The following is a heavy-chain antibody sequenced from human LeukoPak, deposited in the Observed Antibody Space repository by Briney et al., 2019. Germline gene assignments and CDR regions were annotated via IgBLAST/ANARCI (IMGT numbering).Heavy chain of an antibody. CDR3: ARNHVDWFDP. Sequence: PSETLSLTCTVSGGSISSYYWSWIRQPPGKGLEWIGYIYYSGSTNYNPSLKSRVTISVDTSKNQFSLKLSSVTAADAAVYYCARNHVDWFDPWGQGTLVTVSS. CDR2: IYYSGST. V-gene: IGHV4-59*12. CDR1: GGSISSYY. D-gene: IGHD1-14*01. J-gene: IGHJ5*02.